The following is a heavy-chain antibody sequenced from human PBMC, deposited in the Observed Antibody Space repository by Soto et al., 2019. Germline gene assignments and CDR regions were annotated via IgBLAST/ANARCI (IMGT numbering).Heavy chain of an antibody. V-gene: IGHV1-69*01. D-gene: IGHD2-15*01. CDR2: IVPMSGTP. CDR3: ARKGGGDCPGGGCFSLDF. J-gene: IGHJ4*02. CDR1: GATFRTNP. Sequence: QVQLVQSGAEVKKPGSSVKVSCKVSGATFRTNPIAWVRQAPGQGLEWMGGIVPMSGTPKYAQKFQDRVTIIGGQSTWNCEMGVMTLSSGDTVLYYCARKGGGDCPGGGCFSLDFWGQGTLITVSS.